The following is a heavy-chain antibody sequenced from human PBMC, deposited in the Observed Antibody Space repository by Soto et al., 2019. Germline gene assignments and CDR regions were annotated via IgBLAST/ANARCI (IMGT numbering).Heavy chain of an antibody. J-gene: IGHJ4*02. CDR3: ATESGSTYGYFDH. D-gene: IGHD5-18*01. V-gene: IGHV4-30-4*01. Sequence: PSETLSLTCTVSGGSVTSDEDYWTWIRQSPGKGLGWIGYISNSGSTGYNPSLKTRLSMSVDRSKNQFTLRLTSVTAADTAVYFCATESGSTYGYFDHWGQGTQVTVS. CDR2: ISNSGST. CDR1: GGSVTSDEDY.